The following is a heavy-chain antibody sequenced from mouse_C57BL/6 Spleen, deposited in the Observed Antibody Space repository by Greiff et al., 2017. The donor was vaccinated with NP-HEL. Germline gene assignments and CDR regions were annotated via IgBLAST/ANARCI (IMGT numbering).Heavy chain of an antibody. J-gene: IGHJ2*01. D-gene: IGHD2-3*01. CDR2: IDPSDSET. Sequence: QVQLQQPGAELVRPGSSVKLSCKASGYTFTSYWMHWVKQRPIQGLEWIGNIDPSDSETHYNQKFKDKATLTVDKSSSTAYMHLSSLTSEDSAVYYCARVGYYVLDYWGQGTTLTVSS. CDR3: ARVGYYVLDY. V-gene: IGHV1-52*01. CDR1: GYTFTSYW.